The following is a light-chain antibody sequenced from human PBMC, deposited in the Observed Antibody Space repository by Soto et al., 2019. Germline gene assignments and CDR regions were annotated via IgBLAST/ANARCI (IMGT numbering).Light chain of an antibody. CDR2: DPS. CDR1: QDISNY. V-gene: IGKV1-33*01. CDR3: QQYDNLPPFT. Sequence: DIQMTQSPSSLSASVGDRVTITCQASQDISNYLNWYQQKPGKAPKLLIYDPSNLETGVPSRFSGSGSGTDYTFTIISLQPEDIATYYCQQYDNLPPFTFGPGTKVDIK. J-gene: IGKJ3*01.